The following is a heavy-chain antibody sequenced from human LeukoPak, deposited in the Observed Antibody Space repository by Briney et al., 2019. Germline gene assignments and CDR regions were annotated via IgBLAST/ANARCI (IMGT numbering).Heavy chain of an antibody. Sequence: GESLKISCKGSGYYFTSNWIGWVRQMPGKGLEWMGIIYPVDSDTRYSPSFQGQVTISADKSISTAYLQWSSLQASDAAMYYCARQSRDGSKTRGYYFDYWGQGTLVTVSS. V-gene: IGHV5-51*01. CDR1: GYYFTSNW. CDR2: IYPVDSDT. D-gene: IGHD3-10*01. J-gene: IGHJ4*02. CDR3: ARQSRDGSKTRGYYFDY.